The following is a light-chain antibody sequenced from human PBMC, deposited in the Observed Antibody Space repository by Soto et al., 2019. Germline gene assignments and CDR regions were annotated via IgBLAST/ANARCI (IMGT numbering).Light chain of an antibody. CDR3: AAWDDRLSGHYV. CDR2: SNN. J-gene: IGLJ1*01. V-gene: IGLV1-44*01. CDR1: SSNIGINT. Sequence: QSVLTQPPSASGTPGQRVTLSCSGSSSNIGINTVDWYQHLPGTAPKLLIYSNNQRSSGVPDRISGSKSGTSASLAISGLQSEDEADYYCAAWDDRLSGHYVFGTGTKVTVL.